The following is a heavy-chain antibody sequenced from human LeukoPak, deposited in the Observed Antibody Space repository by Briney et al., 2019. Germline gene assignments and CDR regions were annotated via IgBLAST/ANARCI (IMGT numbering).Heavy chain of an antibody. CDR3: ASVRGYDYRLSY. Sequence: GRSLRLSCAASGFTFSSYAMHWVRQAPGKGLEWVAVISYDGSNKYYADSVKGRFTISRDNSKNTLYLQMNSLRAEDTAVYYCASVRGYDYRLSYWGQGTLVTVSS. J-gene: IGHJ4*02. CDR1: GFTFSSYA. D-gene: IGHD5-12*01. CDR2: ISYDGSNK. V-gene: IGHV3-30*04.